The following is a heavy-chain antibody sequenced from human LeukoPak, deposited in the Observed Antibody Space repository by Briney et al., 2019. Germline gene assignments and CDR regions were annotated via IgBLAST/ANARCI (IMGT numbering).Heavy chain of an antibody. V-gene: IGHV4-61*01. J-gene: IGHJ6*02. D-gene: IGHD2-15*01. CDR1: GGSVSSGSYY. CDR3: ARDRVANYYHYGMDV. CDR2: IYYSGST. Sequence: PSETLSLTCTVSGGSVSSGSYYWSWIRQPPGKGPEWIGYIYYSGSTNYNPSLKSRVTISVDTSKNQFSLKLSSVTAADTAVYYCARDRVANYYHYGMDVWGQGTTVTVSS.